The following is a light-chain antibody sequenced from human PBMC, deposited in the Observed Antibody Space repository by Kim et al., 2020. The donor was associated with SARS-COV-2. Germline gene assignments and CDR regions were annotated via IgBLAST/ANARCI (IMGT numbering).Light chain of an antibody. V-gene: IGKV1-27*01. CDR2: AAS. CDR3: QKYNGAPWT. CDR1: QGFCHD. Sequence: ASVGDRVTISCRASQGFCHDLAWYQQRPGKVPKLLIFAASALHSGVPSRFSGSGSGTDFTLTISSLQPEDGATYYCQKYNGAPWTFCQGTKVDIK. J-gene: IGKJ1*01.